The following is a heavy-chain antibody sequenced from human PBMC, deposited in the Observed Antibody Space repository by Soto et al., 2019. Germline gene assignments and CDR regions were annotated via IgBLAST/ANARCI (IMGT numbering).Heavy chain of an antibody. CDR1: GFTFSSYS. Sequence: EVQLVESGGGLVKPGGSLRLSCAASGFTFSSYSMNWVRQAPGKGLEWVSSISSSSSYIYYADSVKGRFTISRDNAKNSLYLQVNSLRAEDTAVYYFARGMFRGVIGIGYWGQGTLVTVSS. V-gene: IGHV3-21*01. D-gene: IGHD3-10*01. J-gene: IGHJ4*02. CDR2: ISSSSSYI. CDR3: ARGMFRGVIGIGY.